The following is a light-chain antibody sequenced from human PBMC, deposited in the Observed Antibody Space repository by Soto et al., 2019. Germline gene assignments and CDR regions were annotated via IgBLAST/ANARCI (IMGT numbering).Light chain of an antibody. CDR3: QQYDDLPLT. Sequence: DIPMTQSPSSLSASVGDRVTITCQASHDIRNYLNWYQRKTGEAPKLLIYDASNLETGVPSRFSGGGSGTNFIFTISSLQPEDIATYFCQQYDDLPLTFGQGTRLDIK. J-gene: IGKJ5*01. V-gene: IGKV1-33*01. CDR2: DAS. CDR1: HDIRNY.